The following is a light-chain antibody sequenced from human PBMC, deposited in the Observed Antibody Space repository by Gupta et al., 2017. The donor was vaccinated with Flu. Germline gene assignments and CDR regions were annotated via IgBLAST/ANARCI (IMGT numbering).Light chain of an antibody. CDR2: RDS. CDR1: NIGSKN. Sequence: SSELTQPLSVSVALGKTARITCGGNNIGSKNVHWYQQKPGQAPLRVIYRDSNRPSGIPERVSGSNSGKTAQLXMXRAQARXEGDDSSQEWDSSTWGFGGGTKLTVL. CDR3: QEWDSSTWG. V-gene: IGLV3-9*01. J-gene: IGLJ2*01.